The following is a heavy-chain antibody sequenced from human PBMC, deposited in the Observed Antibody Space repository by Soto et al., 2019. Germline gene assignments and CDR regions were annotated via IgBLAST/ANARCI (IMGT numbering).Heavy chain of an antibody. CDR3: ARAPPPWGGGGAARPTGNWYSDL. J-gene: IGHJ2*01. CDR2: IYYSGST. Sequence: SETLSLTCTVSGGSISSYYWSWIRQPPGKGLEWIGYIYYSGSTNYNPSLKSRVTISVDTSKNQFSLKLSSVTAADTAVYYCARAPPPWGGGGAARPTGNWYSDLWGGGPLVPVSS. D-gene: IGHD6-6*01. CDR1: GGSISSYY. V-gene: IGHV4-59*01.